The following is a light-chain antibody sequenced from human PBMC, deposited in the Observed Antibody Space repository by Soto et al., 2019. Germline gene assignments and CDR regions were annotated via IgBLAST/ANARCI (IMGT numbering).Light chain of an antibody. CDR3: QQYNNWPMWT. CDR2: GAS. J-gene: IGKJ1*01. CDR1: QSISRN. V-gene: IGKV3-15*01. Sequence: EIVMTQSPATLSLSPGERATLSCRASQSISRNLAWYQQNPGQPPRLLIYGASTRATGIPARFSGSGSGTEFTLPISSLQSEDFAVYYCQQYNNWPMWTFGQGTKVEIK.